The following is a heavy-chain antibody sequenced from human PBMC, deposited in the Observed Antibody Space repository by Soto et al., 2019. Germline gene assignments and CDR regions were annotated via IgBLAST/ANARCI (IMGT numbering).Heavy chain of an antibody. J-gene: IGHJ4*02. CDR2: IYPGDSDT. Sequence: GYSLKISFKGSGYSLTSYWIGLLRQMPGKVLEWMGIIYPGDSDTRYSPSFQGQVTISADKSISTAYLQWSSLKASDTAMYYCARTPASTVALDYWGQGTLVTVS. V-gene: IGHV5-51*01. D-gene: IGHD4-17*01. CDR1: GYSLTSYW. CDR3: ARTPASTVALDY.